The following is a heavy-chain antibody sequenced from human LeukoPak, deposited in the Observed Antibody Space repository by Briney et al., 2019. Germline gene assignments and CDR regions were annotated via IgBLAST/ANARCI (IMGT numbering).Heavy chain of an antibody. CDR1: GDSINSTSYY. CDR3: ARNYDFWSGYHN. Sequence: SETLSLTCTVSGDSINSTSYYWGWIRQPPGKGLEWIGSIYYSGSTYYNPSLKSRVTISVDTSKNQFSLKLSSVTAADTAVYYCARNYDFWSGYHNWGQGTLVTVSS. CDR2: IYYSGST. J-gene: IGHJ4*02. D-gene: IGHD3-3*01. V-gene: IGHV4-39*07.